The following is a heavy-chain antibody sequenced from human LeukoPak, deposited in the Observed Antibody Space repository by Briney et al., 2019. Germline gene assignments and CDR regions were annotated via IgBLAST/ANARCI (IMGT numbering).Heavy chain of an antibody. V-gene: IGHV1-58*01. CDR1: GFTFATSA. D-gene: IGHD4-17*01. CDR2: IVVGSGNT. Sequence: SVKVSCKASGFTFATSAVQWVRQARGQRLEWKGWIVVGSGNTNYAQKFQERVTITRDMSTSTAYMELSSLRSEDTGVYYCAATLTVTTGSTYYGMDVWGQGTTVTVSS. J-gene: IGHJ6*02. CDR3: AATLTVTTGSTYYGMDV.